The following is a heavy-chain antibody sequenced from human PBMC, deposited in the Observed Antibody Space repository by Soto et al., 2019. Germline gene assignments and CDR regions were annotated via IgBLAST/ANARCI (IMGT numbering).Heavy chain of an antibody. CDR2: INEDGSER. D-gene: IGHD6-13*01. V-gene: IGHV3-7*05. CDR1: GFTFSTYW. Sequence: GGSLRLSCAASGFTFSTYWMSWVRQTPGKGLEWVANINEDGSERYYVDSVKGRFTISRDNAKNSLYLQMNSLRGEDTAVYYCASGDVAAAGTGNWFDPWGQGTLVTVS. J-gene: IGHJ5*02. CDR3: ASGDVAAAGTGNWFDP.